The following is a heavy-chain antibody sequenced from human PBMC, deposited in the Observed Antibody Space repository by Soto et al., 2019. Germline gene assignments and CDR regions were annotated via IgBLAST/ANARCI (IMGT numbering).Heavy chain of an antibody. D-gene: IGHD3-3*01. J-gene: IGHJ4*02. Sequence: GGSLRLSCAASGSSFSSSWMHWVRQAPGKGLVWVSRISYDGTSLTYADSVRGRFTVSRDNAKKMLYLQMNSLRVDNTAAYSRVSDDFEVSHFWGQGTVVTVSS. V-gene: IGHV3-74*03. CDR3: VSDDFEVSHF. CDR1: GSSFSSSW. CDR2: ISYDGTSL.